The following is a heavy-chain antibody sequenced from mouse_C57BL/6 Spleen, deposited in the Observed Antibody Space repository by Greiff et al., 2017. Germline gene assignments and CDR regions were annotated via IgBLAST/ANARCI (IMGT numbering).Heavy chain of an antibody. V-gene: IGHV1-55*01. CDR3: ARAYGSSYYFDY. CDR1: GYTFTSYW. D-gene: IGHD1-1*01. CDR2: IYPGSGST. Sequence: QVQLQQSGAELVKPGASVKMSCKASGYTFTSYWITWVKQRPGQGLEWIGDIYPGSGSTNYNEKFKSKATLTVDTSSSTAYMQLSSLTSEDSAVYYCARAYGSSYYFDYWGQGTTLTVSS. J-gene: IGHJ2*01.